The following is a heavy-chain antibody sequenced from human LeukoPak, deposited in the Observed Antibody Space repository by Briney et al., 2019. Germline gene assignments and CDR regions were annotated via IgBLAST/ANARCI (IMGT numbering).Heavy chain of an antibody. CDR3: ARHLNSGYDLGINDAFDI. Sequence: LETLSLTCTLSRGSISGYYWSWIRQPPGKGLEWIGYIYYSGSTNYNPSLKSRVTISVDTSKNQFSLKLSSVTAADTAVYYCARHLNSGYDLGINDAFDIWGQGTMVTVSS. V-gene: IGHV4-59*08. CDR2: IYYSGST. D-gene: IGHD5-12*01. J-gene: IGHJ3*02. CDR1: RGSISGYY.